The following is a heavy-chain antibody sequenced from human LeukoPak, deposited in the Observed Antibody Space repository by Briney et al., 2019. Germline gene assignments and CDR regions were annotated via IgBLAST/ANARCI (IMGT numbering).Heavy chain of an antibody. CDR2: IYYSGST. V-gene: IGHV4-31*03. Sequence: SETLSLTCTVSGGSISSGGYYWSWIRQHPGKGLEWIGYIYYSGSTYYNPSLKSRVTISVDTSKNQFSLKLSSVTAADTAVYYCAGPNTAMVNDAFDIWGQGTMVTVSS. D-gene: IGHD5-18*01. CDR3: AGPNTAMVNDAFDI. CDR1: GGSISSGGYY. J-gene: IGHJ3*02.